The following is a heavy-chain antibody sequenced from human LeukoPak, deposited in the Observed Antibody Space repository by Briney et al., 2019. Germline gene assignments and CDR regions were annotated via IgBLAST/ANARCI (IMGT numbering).Heavy chain of an antibody. CDR2: IIPILGTA. CDR1: GGTFSSYA. CDR3: AGDSDYYYYGMDV. J-gene: IGHJ6*02. V-gene: IGHV1-69*13. Sequence: ASVKVSCKASGGTFSSYAISWVRQAPGQGLEWMGGIIPILGTANYAQKFQGRVTITADESTSTAYMELSSLRSEDTAVYYCAGDSDYYYYGMDVWGQGTTVTVSS.